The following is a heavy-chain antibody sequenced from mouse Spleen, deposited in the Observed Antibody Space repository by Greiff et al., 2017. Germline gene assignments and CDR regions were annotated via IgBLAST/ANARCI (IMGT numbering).Heavy chain of an antibody. CDR2: INPNNGGT. CDR1: GYTFTDYN. V-gene: IGHV1-18*01. CDR3: ARSPFYGNYVSAMDY. J-gene: IGHJ4*01. D-gene: IGHD2-10*01. Sequence: VQLQQSGPELVKPGASVKIPCKASGYTFTDYNMDWVKQSHGKSLEWIGDINPNNGGTIYNQKFKGKATLTVDKSSSTAYMELRSLTSEDTAVYYCARSPFYGNYVSAMDYWGQGTSVTVSS.